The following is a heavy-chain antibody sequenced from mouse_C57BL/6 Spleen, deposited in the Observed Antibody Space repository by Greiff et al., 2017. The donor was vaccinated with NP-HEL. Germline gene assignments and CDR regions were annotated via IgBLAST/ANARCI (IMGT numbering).Heavy chain of an antibody. Sequence: VQLQESGAELARPGASVKMSCKASGYTFTSYTMHWVKQRPGQGLEWIGYLNPSSGYTKYNQKFKDKATLTADKSSSTAYMQLSSLTSEDSAVYYCARPDTLLDYAMDYWGQGTSVTVSS. CDR2: LNPSSGYT. CDR3: ARPDTLLDYAMDY. V-gene: IGHV1-4*01. CDR1: GYTFTSYT. J-gene: IGHJ4*01. D-gene: IGHD2-1*01.